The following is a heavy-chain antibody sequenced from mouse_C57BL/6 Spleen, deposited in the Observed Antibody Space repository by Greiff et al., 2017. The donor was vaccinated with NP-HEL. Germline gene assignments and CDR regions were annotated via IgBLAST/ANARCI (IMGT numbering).Heavy chain of an antibody. V-gene: IGHV5-9-1*02. Sequence: DVMLVESGEGLVKPGGSLKLSCAASGFTFSSYAMSWVRQTPEKRLEWVAYISSGGDYIYYADTVKGRFTISRDNARNTLYLQMSSLKSEDTAMYYCTRDYYSNYDYWGQGTTLTVSS. CDR2: ISSGGDYI. J-gene: IGHJ2*01. CDR3: TRDYYSNYDY. D-gene: IGHD2-5*01. CDR1: GFTFSSYA.